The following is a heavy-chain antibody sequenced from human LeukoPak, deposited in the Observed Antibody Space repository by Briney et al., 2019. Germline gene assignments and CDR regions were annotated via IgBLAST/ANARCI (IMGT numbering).Heavy chain of an antibody. Sequence: ASVKVSCKASGYTFTSYDINWVRQATGQGLEWMGWISAYNGNTNYAQKLQGRVTMTTDTSTSTAYMELRSLRSDDTAVYYCARGDYYYYYMDVWGKGTTVTISS. CDR2: ISAYNGNT. J-gene: IGHJ6*03. CDR1: GYTFTSYD. V-gene: IGHV1-18*01. CDR3: ARGDYYYYYMDV.